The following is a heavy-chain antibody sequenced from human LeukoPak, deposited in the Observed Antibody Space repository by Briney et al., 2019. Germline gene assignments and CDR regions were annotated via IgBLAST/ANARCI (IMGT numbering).Heavy chain of an antibody. J-gene: IGHJ4*02. CDR1: GGSISSTNYY. CDR2: IYYSGST. V-gene: IGHV4-39*07. Sequence: PSETLSLTCTVSGGSISSTNYYWGWIRQPPGKGLEWIGSIYYSGSTYYNPSLNSRLTISLDTSKNQFSLRLSSVTAADTAFYYCARRYNWNDRWDWGQGTLVTVSP. D-gene: IGHD1-1*01. CDR3: ARRYNWNDRWD.